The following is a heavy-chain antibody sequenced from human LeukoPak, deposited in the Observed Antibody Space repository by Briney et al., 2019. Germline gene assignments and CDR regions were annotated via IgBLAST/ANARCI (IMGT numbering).Heavy chain of an antibody. CDR3: ARVGYSSSWANWFDP. J-gene: IGHJ5*02. Sequence: ASVKVSCKASGYTFTSYDINWVRQATGQGLEWMGWMNPNSGNTGYAQKFQGRVTMTRNTSTSTAYMELSSLRSEDTAVYYCARVGYSSSWANWFDPWGQGTLVTVSS. CDR1: GYTFTSYD. D-gene: IGHD6-13*01. CDR2: MNPNSGNT. V-gene: IGHV1-8*01.